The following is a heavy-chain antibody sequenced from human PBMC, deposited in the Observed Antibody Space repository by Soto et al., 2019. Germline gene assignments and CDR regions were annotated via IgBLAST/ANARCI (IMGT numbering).Heavy chain of an antibody. Sequence: QVQLVQSGAEVKKPGASVKVSCKASGHTSSSYYMHWVRQAPGQGLEWMGVISPSGDYTSFTQKFQGRVSVTRDTSTNTAYMEFSSLRFEDTAVYYCAREPTTTGLVDYWGQGALVSVSS. J-gene: IGHJ4*02. CDR2: ISPSGDYT. D-gene: IGHD1-26*01. CDR3: AREPTTTGLVDY. V-gene: IGHV1-46*01. CDR1: GHTSSSYY.